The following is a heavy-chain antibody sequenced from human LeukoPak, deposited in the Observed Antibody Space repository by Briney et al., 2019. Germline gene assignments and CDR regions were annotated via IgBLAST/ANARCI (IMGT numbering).Heavy chain of an antibody. CDR1: GFTFSSYA. J-gene: IGHJ4*02. V-gene: IGHV3-23*01. CDR3: ARVSPPLRGTGWVRPTE. D-gene: IGHD6-19*01. CDR2: ISGSGGST. Sequence: TGGSLRLSCAASGFTFSSYAMSWVRQAPGKGLEWVSAISGSGGSTYYADSVRGRFTISRDNSKNTLYLQMNSLRAEDTAVYFCARVSPPLRGTGWVRPTEWGQGTLVTVSS.